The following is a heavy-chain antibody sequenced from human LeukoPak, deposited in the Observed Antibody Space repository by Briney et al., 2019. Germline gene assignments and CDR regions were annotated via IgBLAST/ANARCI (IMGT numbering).Heavy chain of an antibody. CDR3: AKDGVLLWFGEDYYMDV. J-gene: IGHJ6*03. D-gene: IGHD3-10*01. Sequence: GGSLRLSCAASGFTFNNYNMIWVRQAPGKGLEWVSSIVSSSTYIYYADSVKGRFTVSRDNAKSSLYLQMNSLRAEDTAVYYCAKDGVLLWFGEDYYMDVWGKGTTVTISS. V-gene: IGHV3-21*01. CDR2: IVSSSTYI. CDR1: GFTFNNYN.